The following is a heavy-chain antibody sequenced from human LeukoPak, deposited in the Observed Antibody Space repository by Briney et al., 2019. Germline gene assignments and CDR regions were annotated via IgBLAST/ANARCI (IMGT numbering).Heavy chain of an antibody. V-gene: IGHV3-30*03. CDR2: ISYDGSNK. CDR1: GFTFSSYV. Sequence: PGGSLRLSCAASGFTFSSYVMHWVRPAPGKGLEWVAVISYDGSNKYYADSVKGRFTISRDNSKNTLYLQMNSLRAEDTAVYYCTTHIVVVTDFGVNDYWGQGTLVTVSS. J-gene: IGHJ4*02. CDR3: TTHIVVVTDFGVNDY. D-gene: IGHD2-21*02.